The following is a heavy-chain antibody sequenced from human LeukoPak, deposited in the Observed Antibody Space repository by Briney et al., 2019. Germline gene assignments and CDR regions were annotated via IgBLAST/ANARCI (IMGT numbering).Heavy chain of an antibody. V-gene: IGHV3-11*06. CDR1: GFTFSNYY. D-gene: IGHD2-2*01. J-gene: IGHJ5*02. CDR2: ISSSSSYT. CDR3: ARGCSSTSCHTADNWFDP. Sequence: PGGSLRLSCAASGFTFSNYYMNWIRQAPGKGLEWVSYISSSSSYTNYADSVKGRFTISRDNAKNSLYLQMNSLRAEDTAVHYCARGCSSTSCHTADNWFDPWGQGTLVTVSS.